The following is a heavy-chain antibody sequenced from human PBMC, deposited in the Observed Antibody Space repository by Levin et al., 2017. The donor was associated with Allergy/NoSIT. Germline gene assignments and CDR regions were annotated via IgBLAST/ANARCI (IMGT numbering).Heavy chain of an antibody. D-gene: IGHD3/OR15-3a*01. J-gene: IGHJ4*02. CDR3: ATVEGLFCSGVSCSYSFHY. CDR1: GGSISTDNW. CDR2: IYRSGDT. Sequence: SETLSLTCAVSGGSISTDNWWCWIRQAPGKGLEWIGEIYRSGDTNHNPSLRSRVTMSVDKSKNHFSLKLSSVTAADTAVYYCATVEGLFCSGVSCSYSFHYWGQGALVTVSS. V-gene: IGHV4-4*02.